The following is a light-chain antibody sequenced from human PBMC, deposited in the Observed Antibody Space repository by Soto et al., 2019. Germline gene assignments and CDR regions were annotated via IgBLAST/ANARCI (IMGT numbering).Light chain of an antibody. Sequence: EIVLTQSPGTLSLSPGERATLSCRASQSVANNYLAWYQQKPGQAPRFLMYEASSRATGIPDRFSGSGSGTDFTLTISRLEPEDFAVYYCEQYGSTPLTFGGGTKVEIK. J-gene: IGKJ4*01. CDR3: EQYGSTPLT. V-gene: IGKV3-20*01. CDR1: QSVANNY. CDR2: EAS.